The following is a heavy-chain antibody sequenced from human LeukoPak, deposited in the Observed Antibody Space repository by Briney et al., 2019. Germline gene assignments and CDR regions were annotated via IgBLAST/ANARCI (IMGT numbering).Heavy chain of an antibody. CDR2: IYPGDSDT. D-gene: IGHD3-22*01. CDR1: GYSFTSYW. V-gene: IGHV5-51*01. CDR3: ARSWTYYYDSSGYYYFDY. Sequence: GESLKISCKGSGYSFTSYWIGWVRRMPGKGLEGRGIIYPGDSDTRYSPSFQGQVTISADKSISTAYLQWSSLKASDTAMYYCARSWTYYYDSSGYYYFDYWGQGTLVTVSS. J-gene: IGHJ4*02.